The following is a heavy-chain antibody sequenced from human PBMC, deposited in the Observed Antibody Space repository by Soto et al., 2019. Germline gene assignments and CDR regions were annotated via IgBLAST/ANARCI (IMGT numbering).Heavy chain of an antibody. V-gene: IGHV1-18*01. J-gene: IGHJ4*02. CDR1: GYTFTSYG. Sequence: QVQLVQSGAEVKKPGASVKVSCKASGYTFTSYGISWVRQAPGQGLEWMGWISAYNGNTNYAQKLQGRVTMTTDTSTSTAYIELRSLRSDDTAVYYCARDLVAPSDAHHRGDSWGQGTLVTVSS. CDR2: ISAYNGNT. D-gene: IGHD2-15*01. CDR3: ARDLVAPSDAHHRGDS.